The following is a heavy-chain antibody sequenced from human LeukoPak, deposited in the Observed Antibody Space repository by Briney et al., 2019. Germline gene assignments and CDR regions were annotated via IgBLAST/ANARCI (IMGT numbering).Heavy chain of an antibody. CDR3: ATQPIPLYGETYMPRVFDY. D-gene: IGHD2-21*01. V-gene: IGHV4-34*01. Sequence: PSETPSLTCAVYGGSFSGYYWSWIRQPPGKGLEWIGEINHSGSTNYNPSLKSRVTISVDTSKNQFSLKLSSVTAADTAVYYCATQPIPLYGETYMPRVFDYWGQGTLVTVSS. CDR2: INHSGST. J-gene: IGHJ4*02. CDR1: GGSFSGYY.